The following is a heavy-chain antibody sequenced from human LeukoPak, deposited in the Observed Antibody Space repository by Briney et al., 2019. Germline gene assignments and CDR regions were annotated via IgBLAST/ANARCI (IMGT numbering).Heavy chain of an antibody. CDR3: ARGQLYDY. V-gene: IGHV4-34*01. Sequence: ESSETPSLTCAVYGVSFSGYYWSWIRQPPGKGLEWIGEINHSGSTNYNPSLKSRVTISVDTSKNQFSLKLSSVTAADTAVYYCARGQLYDYWGQGTLVTVSS. J-gene: IGHJ4*02. D-gene: IGHD2-2*01. CDR1: GVSFSGYY. CDR2: INHSGST.